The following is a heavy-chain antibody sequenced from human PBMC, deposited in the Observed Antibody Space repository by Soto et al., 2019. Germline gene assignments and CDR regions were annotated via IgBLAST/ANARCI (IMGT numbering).Heavy chain of an antibody. Sequence: EVQLLESGGGFIQPGGSLRLSCAASGFTFTAYAMSWARQAPGKGLEWVSAISARGDSTYYRDSVKGRFTISRDNSKNTLYLQMNSLRAEDTAVYYCAKESSVLWFGEFTFWGQGTLVTVSS. CDR1: GFTFTAYA. CDR2: ISARGDST. J-gene: IGHJ4*02. D-gene: IGHD3-10*01. V-gene: IGHV3-23*01. CDR3: AKESSVLWFGEFTF.